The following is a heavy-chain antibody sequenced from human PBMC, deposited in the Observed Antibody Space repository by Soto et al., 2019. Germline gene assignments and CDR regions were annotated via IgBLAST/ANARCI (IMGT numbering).Heavy chain of an antibody. CDR3: ARCHYLQCRVDY. CDR1: GYSFTDYA. CDR2: INTGNGNT. D-gene: IGHD6-19*01. Sequence: QVQIVQSGAEVKKPGASVKVSCKASGYSFTDYAIHWVRQAPGQRPEWMGWINTGNGNTKYSQKFQGRVTISRATSADTAYLELSGLTSGDTAVYYCARCHYLQCRVDYWGQGTLVTVSS. V-gene: IGHV1-3*04. J-gene: IGHJ4*02.